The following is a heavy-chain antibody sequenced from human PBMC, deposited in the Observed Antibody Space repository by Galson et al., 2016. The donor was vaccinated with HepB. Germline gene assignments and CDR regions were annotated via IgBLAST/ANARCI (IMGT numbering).Heavy chain of an antibody. V-gene: IGHV6-1*01. CDR3: ARDLQYSRVHYYFDY. CDR2: TYFRSRWYS. J-gene: IGHJ4*02. D-gene: IGHD6-19*01. CDR1: GDSVSSNSAA. Sequence: CAISGDSVSSNSAAWNWIRQSPSRGLQWLGRTYFRSRWYSDYAGSVESRITINPDTSKNQLSLQLNSVTPEDTAVYFCARDLQYSRVHYYFDYWGQGTLVTVSS.